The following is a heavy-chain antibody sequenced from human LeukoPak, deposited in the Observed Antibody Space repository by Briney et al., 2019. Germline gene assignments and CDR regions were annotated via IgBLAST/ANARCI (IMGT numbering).Heavy chain of an antibody. CDR1: GGSISSGGYY. J-gene: IGHJ3*02. Sequence: SETLSLTCTVSGGSISSGGYYWSWIRQPPGKGLEWIGYIYHSGSTYCNPSLKSRVTISVDRSKNQFSLKLSSVTAADTAVYYCARGGYSGYEWRWAFDIWGQGTMVTVSS. V-gene: IGHV4-30-2*01. CDR2: IYHSGST. D-gene: IGHD5-12*01. CDR3: ARGGYSGYEWRWAFDI.